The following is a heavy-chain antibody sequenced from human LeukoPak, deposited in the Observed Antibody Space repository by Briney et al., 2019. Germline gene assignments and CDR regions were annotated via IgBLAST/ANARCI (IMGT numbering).Heavy chain of an antibody. CDR3: AHNFVVVPAAMDY. CDR2: IRYDGSNK. D-gene: IGHD2-2*01. CDR1: GFTFSSYG. J-gene: IGHJ4*02. V-gene: IGHV3-30*02. Sequence: GGSLRLSCAASGFTFSSYGMHWVRQAPGKGLEWVAFIRYDGSNKYYADSVKGRLTISRDNSKNTLYLQMNSLRAEDTAVYYCAHNFVVVPAAMDYWGQGTLVTVSS.